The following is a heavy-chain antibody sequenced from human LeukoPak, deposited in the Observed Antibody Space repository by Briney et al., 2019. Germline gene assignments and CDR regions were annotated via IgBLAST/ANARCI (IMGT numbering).Heavy chain of an antibody. J-gene: IGHJ4*02. CDR2: ISGSGGST. V-gene: IGHV3-23*01. Sequence: PGGSLRLSCAASGFTFSSYWMNWVRQAPGKGLEWVSAISGSGGSTYYADSVKGRFTISRDNSKNTLYLQMNSLRAEDTAVYYCAKDKSCSSTSCYRAFDYWGQGTLVTVSS. CDR1: GFTFSSYW. D-gene: IGHD2-2*02. CDR3: AKDKSCSSTSCYRAFDY.